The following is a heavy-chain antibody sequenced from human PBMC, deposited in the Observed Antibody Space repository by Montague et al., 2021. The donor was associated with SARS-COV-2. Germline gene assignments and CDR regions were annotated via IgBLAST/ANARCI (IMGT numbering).Heavy chain of an antibody. CDR1: GGSISSRSYY. CDR2: IYYSGST. CDR3: ARLRGDYGGTYDTFDI. J-gene: IGHJ3*02. D-gene: IGHD4-23*01. V-gene: IGHV4-39*01. Sequence: LSLTCTVSGGSISSRSYYWGWIRQPPGKGLEWIGSIYYSGSTYYNPSLKSRVTISVDTSKNQFSLKLSSVTAADTAVYYCARLRGDYGGTYDTFDIWGQGTMVTVSS.